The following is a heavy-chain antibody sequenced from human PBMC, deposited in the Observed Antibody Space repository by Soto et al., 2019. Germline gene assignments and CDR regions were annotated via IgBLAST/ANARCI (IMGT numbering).Heavy chain of an antibody. V-gene: IGHV3-23*01. J-gene: IGHJ3*01. Sequence: GVSLRLSCVASGFTFRSYAMTWVRQAPGKGLEWVSAISGSGGSTYYADSVRGRFTISRDTSKNTVYLQMKSLRAEDTAMYYCANRASSGWHGNAFEGCGQGTMVTV. D-gene: IGHD6-19*01. CDR2: ISGSGGST. CDR3: ANRASSGWHGNAFEG. CDR1: GFTFRSYA.